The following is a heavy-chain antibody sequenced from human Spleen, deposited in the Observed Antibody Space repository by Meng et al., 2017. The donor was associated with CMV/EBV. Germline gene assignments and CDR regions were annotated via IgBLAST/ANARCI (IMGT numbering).Heavy chain of an antibody. CDR1: GGSISSYY. CDR3: VSVSTIRFDY. J-gene: IGHJ4*02. Sequence: SETLSLTCTVSGGSISSYYWSWIRQPPGKGLEWIGYIYYSGSTNYNPSLKSRVNISVDTSKNQFSLKLSSVTAADTAVYYCVSVSTIRFDYWGQGTLVTVSS. V-gene: IGHV4-59*01. D-gene: IGHD5/OR15-5a*01. CDR2: IYYSGST.